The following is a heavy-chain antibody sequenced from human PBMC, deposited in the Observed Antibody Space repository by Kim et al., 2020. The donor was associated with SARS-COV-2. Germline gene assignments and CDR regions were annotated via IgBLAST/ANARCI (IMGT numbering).Heavy chain of an antibody. CDR3: ARGIAADP. V-gene: IGHV1-8*01. CDR2: GNT. J-gene: IGHJ5*02. D-gene: IGHD6-25*01. Sequence: GNTGYAQKFQGRVSMTRNTSISTAYMELSSLRSEDTAVYYCARGIAADPWGQGTLVTVSS.